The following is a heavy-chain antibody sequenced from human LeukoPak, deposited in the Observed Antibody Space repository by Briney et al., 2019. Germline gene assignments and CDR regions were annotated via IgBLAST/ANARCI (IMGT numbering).Heavy chain of an antibody. CDR3: ARGRDGDKFDY. D-gene: IGHD5-24*01. CDR1: GGTFSSYA. J-gene: IGHJ4*02. Sequence: ASVKVSCKASGGTFSSYAISWVRQAPGQGLEWMGRIIPILGIANYAQKSQGRVTITADKSTSTAYMELSSLRSEDTAVYYCARGRDGDKFDYWGQGTLVTVSS. CDR2: IIPILGIA. V-gene: IGHV1-69*04.